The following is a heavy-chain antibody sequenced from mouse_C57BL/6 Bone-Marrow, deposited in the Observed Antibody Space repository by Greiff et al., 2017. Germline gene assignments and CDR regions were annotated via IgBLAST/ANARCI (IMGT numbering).Heavy chain of an antibody. V-gene: IGHV5-17*01. CDR1: GFTFSDYG. CDR3: SRSPYYDSDAWFAY. CDR2: ISSGSSTI. D-gene: IGHD2-4*01. J-gene: IGHJ3*01. Sequence: DVMLVESGGGLVKPGGSLKLSCAASGFTFSDYGMHWVRQAPEKGLEWVAYISSGSSTIYYADTVKGRFTIYRDNAKNTLFLQMTSLRSEDTALYYCSRSPYYDSDAWFAYWGQGPLVTVSA.